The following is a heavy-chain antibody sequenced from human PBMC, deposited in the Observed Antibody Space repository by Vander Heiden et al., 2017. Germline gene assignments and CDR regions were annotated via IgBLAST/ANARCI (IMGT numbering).Heavy chain of an antibody. CDR3: ARVDDSSGYAPTDY. V-gene: IGHV3-33*01. D-gene: IGHD3-22*01. J-gene: IGHJ4*02. Sequence: QVQLVESGGGVVQPGRSLTLSCTVSGFNFMNYAIHWVRQSPGKGLEWVAVIWNDGTKKYYADSVKGRFAISRDNSENTLYLERNSLRADDTAVYYCARVDDSSGYAPTDYWGQGTLVTVSS. CDR2: IWNDGTKK. CDR1: GFNFMNYA.